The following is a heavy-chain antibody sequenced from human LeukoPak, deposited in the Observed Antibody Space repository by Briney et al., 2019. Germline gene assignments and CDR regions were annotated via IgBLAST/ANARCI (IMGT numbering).Heavy chain of an antibody. V-gene: IGHV1-69*05. CDR1: GGTFSSYA. CDR3: ARVYYDFWSGAHYYYMDV. D-gene: IGHD3-3*01. CDR2: IIPISGTA. J-gene: IGHJ6*03. Sequence: SVKVSCKASGGTFSSYAISWVRQAPGQGLEWMGRIIPISGTANYAQKFQGRVTITTDESTSTAYMELSSLRSEDTAVYYCARVYYDFWSGAHYYYMDVWRKETTVTASS.